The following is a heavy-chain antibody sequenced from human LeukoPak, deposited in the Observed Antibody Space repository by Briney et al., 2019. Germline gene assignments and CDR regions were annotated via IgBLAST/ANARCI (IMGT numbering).Heavy chain of an antibody. CDR3: AKGAFEQWLVQVIPFDY. D-gene: IGHD6-19*01. CDR1: GLTFSSYG. J-gene: IGHJ4*02. V-gene: IGHV3-23*01. Sequence: GGSLRLSCAASGLTFSSYGMSWVRQAPGRGLEGVSAISTTGGTTYYADSVRGRFTISRDNSRNTLYLQMNSLRAEDTAIYYCAKGAFEQWLVQVIPFDYWGQGTLVTVSS. CDR2: ISTTGGTT.